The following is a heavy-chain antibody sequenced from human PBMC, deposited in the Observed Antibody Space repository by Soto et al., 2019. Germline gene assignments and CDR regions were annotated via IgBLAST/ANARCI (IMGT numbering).Heavy chain of an antibody. CDR1: GGSISSGGYS. J-gene: IGHJ5*02. CDR2: IYHSGYT. V-gene: IGHV4-30-2*01. D-gene: IGHD1-1*01. Sequence: QLQLQESGSGLVKPSQTLSLTCTVSGGSISSGGYSWNWIRQAPGKGLEWIGYIYHSGYTPYNPSLKGRVTISVDKSKNHFSLSLTSVTAADTAVYYCARDQLEGNWFAPWGQGTLFPVPS. CDR3: ARDQLEGNWFAP.